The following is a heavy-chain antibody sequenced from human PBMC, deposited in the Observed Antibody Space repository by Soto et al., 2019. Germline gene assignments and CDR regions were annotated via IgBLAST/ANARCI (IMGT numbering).Heavy chain of an antibody. CDR1: GYTSTSYA. D-gene: IGHD3-9*01. Sequence: ASVKVSCKASGYTSTSYAMHWVRQAPGQRLEWMGWINAGNGNTKYSQKFRGRVTITRDTSASTAYMELSSLRSEDTAVYYCARDRSGYDILTGYYRWDAFDIWGQGTMVTVSS. V-gene: IGHV1-3*01. J-gene: IGHJ3*02. CDR2: INAGNGNT. CDR3: ARDRSGYDILTGYYRWDAFDI.